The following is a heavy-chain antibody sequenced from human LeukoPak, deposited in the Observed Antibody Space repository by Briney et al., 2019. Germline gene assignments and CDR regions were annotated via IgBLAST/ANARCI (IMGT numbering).Heavy chain of an antibody. CDR1: GGAVSSSA. J-gene: IGHJ5*02. CDR2: FLLNFNTA. D-gene: IGHD5-12*01. V-gene: IGHV1-69*06. Sequence: SVKVSCKASGGAVSSSALSWVRQAPGQGLEWIGGFLLNFNTAEYAQNFQGRLTITADRATKTFYMELSSLRSDDTAVYYCARGVRSGYDYLSWLDPWGQGTLVTVSS. CDR3: ARGVRSGYDYLSWLDP.